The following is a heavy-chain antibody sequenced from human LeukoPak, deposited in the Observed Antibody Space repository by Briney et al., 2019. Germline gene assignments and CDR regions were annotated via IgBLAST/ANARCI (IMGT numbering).Heavy chain of an antibody. J-gene: IGHJ4*02. CDR2: ISGSGGST. CDR1: GFSFSTYA. V-gene: IGHV3-23*01. Sequence: GGSLRLSCAASGFSFSTYAMSWVRQAPGKGLEWVSAISGSGGSTYYADSVKGRFTISRDKSKNTLYLQMNSLRAEDTAVCYCAKERRSEGYFDYWGQGTLVTVSS. CDR3: AKERRSEGYFDY.